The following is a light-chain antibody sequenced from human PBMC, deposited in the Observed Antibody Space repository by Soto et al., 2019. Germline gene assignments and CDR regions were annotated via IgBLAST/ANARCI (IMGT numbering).Light chain of an antibody. V-gene: IGKV3-20*01. CDR3: QHYGSSPPIT. J-gene: IGKJ5*01. CDR1: QSVSSSY. Sequence: EIVLTQSPGTLYLSPGERATRSCRASQSVSSSYLAWYQPKPGQAPRLLIYGASSRATGIPDRFSGSGSGTDFTRTISRLEPEDFAVYYCQHYGSSPPITFGQGTRLEIK. CDR2: GAS.